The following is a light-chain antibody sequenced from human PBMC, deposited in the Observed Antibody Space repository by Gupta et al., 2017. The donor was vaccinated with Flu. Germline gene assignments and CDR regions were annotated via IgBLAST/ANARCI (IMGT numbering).Light chain of an antibody. CDR2: SKD. J-gene: IGLJ3*02. Sequence: IVRTTCQGDRFSRYYSICYPQKAGQAHDLLLYSKDNRPSGTPARCSASSSGTTASLTITGAQAAEEADYYCYSRDISGNHPVVFGGGTKLTVL. V-gene: IGLV3-19*01. CDR3: YSRDISGNHPVV. CDR1: RFSRYY.